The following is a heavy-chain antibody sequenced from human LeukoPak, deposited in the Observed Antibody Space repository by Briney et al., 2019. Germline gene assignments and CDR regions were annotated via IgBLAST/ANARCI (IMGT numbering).Heavy chain of an antibody. J-gene: IGHJ4*02. CDR1: GFTFDDYG. D-gene: IGHD3-3*01. V-gene: IGHV3-20*04. Sequence: PGGSLRLSCAASGFTFDDYGMSWVRQAPGKGLEWVSGINWNGGSTGYADSVKGRFTISRDNAKNSLYLQMNSLRAEDTALYYCARDLGVGWSGYYGPDYWGQGTLVTVSS. CDR3: ARDLGVGWSGYYGPDY. CDR2: INWNGGST.